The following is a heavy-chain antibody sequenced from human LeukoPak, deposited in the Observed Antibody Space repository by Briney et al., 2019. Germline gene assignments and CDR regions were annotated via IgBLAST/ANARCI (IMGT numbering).Heavy chain of an antibody. Sequence: ASVKVSCKASGYTFTGYYMHWVRQAPGQGLEWMGWINPNSGGTNYAQKFRGRVTMTRDTSISTAYMELSRLRSDDTAVYYCARVSSGYDRALNYWGQGTLVTVSS. CDR3: ARVSSGYDRALNY. V-gene: IGHV1-2*02. CDR2: INPNSGGT. CDR1: GYTFTGYY. J-gene: IGHJ4*02. D-gene: IGHD5-12*01.